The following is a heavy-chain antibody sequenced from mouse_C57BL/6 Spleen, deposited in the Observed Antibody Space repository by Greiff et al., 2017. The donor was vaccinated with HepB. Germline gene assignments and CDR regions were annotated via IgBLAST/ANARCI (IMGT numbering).Heavy chain of an antibody. V-gene: IGHV1-69*01. CDR3: ARALYGIYVRYAMDY. J-gene: IGHJ4*01. CDR1: GYTFTSYW. CDR2: IDPSDSYT. D-gene: IGHD2-1*01. Sequence: QVQLQQPGAELVMPGASVKLSCKASGYTFTSYWMHWVKQRPGQGLEWIGEIDPSDSYTNYNQKFKGKSTLTVDKSSSTAYMQLSSLTSEDSAVYYCARALYGIYVRYAMDYWGQGTSVTVSS.